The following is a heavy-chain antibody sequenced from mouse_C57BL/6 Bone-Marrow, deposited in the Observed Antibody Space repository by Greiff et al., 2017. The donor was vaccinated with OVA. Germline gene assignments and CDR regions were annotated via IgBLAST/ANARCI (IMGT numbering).Heavy chain of an antibody. V-gene: IGHV14-3*01. J-gene: IGHJ3*01. D-gene: IGHD1-1*01. CDR3: ARPYGSSYGFAY. Sequence: EVQLQQSVAELVRPGASVKLSCTASGFNIKNTYMHWVKQRPEQGLEWIGRIDTANGNTKYAPNFPGKATITADTSSNTAYLQLSSLTSEYTAIYSCARPYGSSYGFAYWGQGTLVTVSA. CDR1: GFNIKNTY. CDR2: IDTANGNT.